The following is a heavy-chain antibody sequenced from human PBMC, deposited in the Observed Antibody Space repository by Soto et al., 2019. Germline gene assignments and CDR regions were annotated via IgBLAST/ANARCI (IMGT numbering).Heavy chain of an antibody. J-gene: IGHJ5*02. CDR2: ISAYNGNT. CDR3: ARPAYSSGWYGPGNWFDP. CDR1: GYTFTSYG. D-gene: IGHD6-19*01. V-gene: IGHV1-18*01. Sequence: ASVKVSCKASGYTFTSYGISWVRQAPGQGLEWMGWISAYNGNTNYAQKLQGRVTMTTDTSTSTAYMELRSLRSDDTAVYYCARPAYSSGWYGPGNWFDPWGQGTLVTVSS.